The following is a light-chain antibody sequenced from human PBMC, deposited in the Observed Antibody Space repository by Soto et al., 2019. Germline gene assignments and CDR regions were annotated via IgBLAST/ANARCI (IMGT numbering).Light chain of an antibody. CDR2: GAS. CDR3: QQYNNWPRT. CDR1: QSVRSD. V-gene: IGKV3-15*01. Sequence: EIFLPQSPAALSVSTGARATLSCRASQSVRSDLVWYQQKPGQAPRLLIYGASTRATAIPARYSGSGSGTEFNLTIRSLQTEDFAVYYCQQYNNWPRTSGQGTK. J-gene: IGKJ1*01.